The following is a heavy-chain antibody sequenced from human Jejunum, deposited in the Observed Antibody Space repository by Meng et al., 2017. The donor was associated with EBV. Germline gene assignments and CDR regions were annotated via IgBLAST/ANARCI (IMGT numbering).Heavy chain of an antibody. Sequence: QSQLQESGPALVKPSATLSLTCSVSGGPIHSNSYDWGWIRQPPGKGLEWIASIYSSGATYYNPSLRSRVTISVDTSKIQFSLKLSSVTAADTAVYYCARGVGFCSSGSCSTEGRSTDYWGPGTLVTVS. CDR3: ARGVGFCSSGSCSTEGRSTDY. CDR1: GGPIHSNSYD. V-gene: IGHV4-39*07. J-gene: IGHJ4*02. CDR2: IYSSGAT. D-gene: IGHD2-15*01.